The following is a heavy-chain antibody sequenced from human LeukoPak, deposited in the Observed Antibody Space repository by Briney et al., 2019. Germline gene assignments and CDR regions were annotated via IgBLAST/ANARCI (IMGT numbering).Heavy chain of an antibody. Sequence: GGSLRLSCAASGFTFSSYSMNWVRQAPGKGLEWVSSISSSSSYIYYADSVKGRFTISRDNAKNSLYLQMNSLRAEGTAVYYCARDRGYDILTGYYDYWGQGTLVTVSS. CDR1: GFTFSSYS. CDR3: ARDRGYDILTGYYDY. V-gene: IGHV3-21*01. D-gene: IGHD3-9*01. J-gene: IGHJ4*02. CDR2: ISSSSSYI.